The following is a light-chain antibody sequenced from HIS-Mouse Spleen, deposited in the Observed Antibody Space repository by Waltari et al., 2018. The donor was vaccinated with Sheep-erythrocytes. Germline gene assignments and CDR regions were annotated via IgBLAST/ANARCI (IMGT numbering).Light chain of an antibody. V-gene: IGLV1-36*01. Sequence: QSVLTQPPSVSEAPRQRVTISCSGSSSNIGNNAVNWYQQLPGKAPKLLIYYDDLRPSGFSDRFSGSNAGTSASLAISGLQSEDEADYYCAAWDDSLNGVVFGGGTKLTVL. CDR1: SSNIGNNA. CDR3: AAWDDSLNGVV. CDR2: YDD. J-gene: IGLJ2*01.